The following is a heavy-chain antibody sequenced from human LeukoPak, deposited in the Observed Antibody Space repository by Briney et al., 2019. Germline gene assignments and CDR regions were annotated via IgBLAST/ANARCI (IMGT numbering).Heavy chain of an antibody. V-gene: IGHV1-18*01. CDR1: GYTFTSYG. CDR3: ARESPYSSGWYRGDY. CDR2: ISAYNGNT. Sequence: ASVKVSCKASGYTFTSYGISWVRQAPGQGLEWMGWISAYNGNTNYAQKLQGRVTMTTDTSTSTAYMELRSLRSDDTAVYYCARESPYSSGWYRGDYWGQGTLVTVSS. D-gene: IGHD6-19*01. J-gene: IGHJ4*02.